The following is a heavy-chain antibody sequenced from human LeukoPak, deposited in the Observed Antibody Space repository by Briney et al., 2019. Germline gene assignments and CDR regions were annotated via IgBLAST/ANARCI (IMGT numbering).Heavy chain of an antibody. D-gene: IGHD3-10*01. Sequence: GGSLRLSCAASGFTFSSYAMSWVRQAPGKGLEWVSAISGSGGSTYYADSVKGRFTISRDDSKNTLYLQMNSLRAEDTAVYYCAKGVGYGSGSYLDYWGQGTLVTVSS. V-gene: IGHV3-23*01. CDR3: AKGVGYGSGSYLDY. CDR1: GFTFSSYA. CDR2: ISGSGGST. J-gene: IGHJ4*02.